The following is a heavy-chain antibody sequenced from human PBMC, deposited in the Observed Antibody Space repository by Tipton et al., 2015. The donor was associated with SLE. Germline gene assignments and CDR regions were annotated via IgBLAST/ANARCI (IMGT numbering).Heavy chain of an antibody. CDR3: ARSWSGRREFDY. V-gene: IGHV4-38-2*02. CDR1: DYSVSSAYY. D-gene: IGHD1-26*01. J-gene: IGHJ4*02. Sequence: TLSLTCIVSDYSVSSAYYWAWIRQPPGKGLQWIACIYRTGTTYVNPSLKSRVSMSMDTSNNRFSLTMTSLTVADTAVYYCARSWSGRREFDYWGPGTLVTVSS. CDR2: IYRTGTT.